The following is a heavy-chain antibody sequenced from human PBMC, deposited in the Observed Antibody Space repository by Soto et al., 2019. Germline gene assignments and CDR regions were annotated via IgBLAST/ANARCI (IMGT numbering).Heavy chain of an antibody. V-gene: IGHV3-23*01. J-gene: IGHJ6*01. D-gene: IGHD4-17*01. CDR1: GFTFSSYA. Sequence: EVQLLASGGGLVQPGGSLRLSCAASGFTFSSYAMTWVRQAPGKGLEWVSGISGGGGSTYYADSVKGRFTISSDNSKNTLFLKMNMLRAEDTAVYYCAKDRTTVDYHYGMDVWGQGTTVTVSS. CDR2: ISGGGGST. CDR3: AKDRTTVDYHYGMDV.